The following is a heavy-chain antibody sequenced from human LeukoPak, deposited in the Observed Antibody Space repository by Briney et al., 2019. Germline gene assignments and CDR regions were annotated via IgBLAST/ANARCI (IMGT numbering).Heavy chain of an antibody. CDR3: RLSKGRYFDYIFDL. J-gene: IGHJ4*02. D-gene: IGHD3-9*01. CDR1: GVSISSTN. Sequence: PSETPSLTCSLSGVSISSTNCGWSREPPEQGLEWSGTIFYDGSSYYNPTLKSRVTVFEDTYNNHFSLKLTSVTAADTAVYCVRLSKGRYFDYIFDLGAQGTVVSVFS. V-gene: IGHV4-39*02. CDR2: IFYDGSS.